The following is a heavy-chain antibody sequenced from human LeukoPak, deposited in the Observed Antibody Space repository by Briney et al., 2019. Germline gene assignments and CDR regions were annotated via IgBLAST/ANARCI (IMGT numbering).Heavy chain of an antibody. Sequence: SETLSLTCTVSGGSISSGNYYWAWIRQPPGKGLEWVGGIYYSGSTSYNPSLKSRLSISVDTSTNQFSLRLNSVTAADTAVYYCAKPHYSSSSFDFWGQGTLVTVSS. CDR3: AKPHYSSSSFDF. CDR1: GGSISSGNYY. J-gene: IGHJ4*02. V-gene: IGHV4-39*01. D-gene: IGHD6-13*01. CDR2: IYYSGST.